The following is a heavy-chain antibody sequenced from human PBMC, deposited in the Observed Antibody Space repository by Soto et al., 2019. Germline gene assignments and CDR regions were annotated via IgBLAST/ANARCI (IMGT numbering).Heavy chain of an antibody. CDR3: ARDLEPLELLSPEFDY. Sequence: LGGSLRLSCAASGFTFSSYSMNWVRQAPGKGLEWVSSISSSSSYIYYADSVKGRFTISRDNAKNSLYLQMNSLRAEDTAVYYCARDLEPLELLSPEFDYWGQGTLVTVSS. J-gene: IGHJ4*02. CDR1: GFTFSSYS. D-gene: IGHD2-2*01. CDR2: ISSSSSYI. V-gene: IGHV3-21*01.